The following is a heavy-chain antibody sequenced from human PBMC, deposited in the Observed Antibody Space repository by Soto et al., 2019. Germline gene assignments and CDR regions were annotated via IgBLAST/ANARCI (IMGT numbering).Heavy chain of an antibody. CDR1: GGTFSSNT. D-gene: IGHD2-21*02. V-gene: IGHV1-69*06. CDR3: ASIAACGGDCYAFDT. Sequence: QVQLVQSGAEVKKPGPSVKIACKASGGTFSSNTINWVRQAAGHGLEWMGGIIPIFGTANYAQNLHGKVTITADKSTNTEYMKLSSLTSEDTAVYYCASIAACGGDCYAFDTRGKITLVTVSS. J-gene: IGHJ4*02. CDR2: IIPIFGTA.